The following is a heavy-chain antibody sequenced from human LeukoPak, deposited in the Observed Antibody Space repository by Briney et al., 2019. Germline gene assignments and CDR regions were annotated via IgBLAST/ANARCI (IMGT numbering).Heavy chain of an antibody. V-gene: IGHV3-9*01. CDR3: AKGGRIVGATYDAFDI. J-gene: IGHJ3*02. Sequence: GGSLRLSCAASGFTFDDYAMHWVRQAPGKGLEWVSGISWNSGSIGYADSVKGRFTISRDNAKNSLYLQMNNLRAEDTALYYCAKGGRIVGATYDAFDIWGQGTMVTVSS. CDR2: ISWNSGSI. D-gene: IGHD1-26*01. CDR1: GFTFDDYA.